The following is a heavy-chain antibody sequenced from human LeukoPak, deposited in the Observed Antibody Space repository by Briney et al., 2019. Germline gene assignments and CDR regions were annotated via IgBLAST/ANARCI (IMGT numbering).Heavy chain of an antibody. CDR1: GGSISSHY. CDR3: ARADSANYYDSGRYFNYFYMDV. CDR2: VYYSGTT. V-gene: IGHV4-59*11. Sequence: SETLSLTCTVSGGSISSHYWSWIRQPPGKGLEFIGYVYYSGTTNFNPSLKSRVTISVDTSKNHFSLKLYSVTAADTAVYFCARADSANYYDSGRYFNYFYMDVLGRGTTVTVSS. D-gene: IGHD3-10*01. J-gene: IGHJ6*03.